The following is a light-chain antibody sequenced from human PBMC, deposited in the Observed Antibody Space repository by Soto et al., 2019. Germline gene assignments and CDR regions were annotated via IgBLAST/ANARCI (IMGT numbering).Light chain of an antibody. J-gene: IGLJ1*01. CDR1: SSDVGGYNY. V-gene: IGLV2-8*01. CDR2: EVN. CDR3: SSYAGSSNV. Sequence: QPVLTQPPSASGSPRQSVAISCPGTSSDVGGYNYVSWYQQHPGKAPQLMIYEVNKRPSGVPDRFPCSKSGNTASLTVSGLQAEDEADYYCSSYAGSSNVFGTGTKGTVL.